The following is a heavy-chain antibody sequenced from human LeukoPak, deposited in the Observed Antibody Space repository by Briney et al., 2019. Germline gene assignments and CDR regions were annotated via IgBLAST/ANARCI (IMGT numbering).Heavy chain of an antibody. CDR2: IYYSGST. V-gene: IGHV4-59*01. D-gene: IGHD2-15*01. CDR3: ARAQKEYCSGGSCRTVAYYYYGMDV. CDR1: GXSISSYY. J-gene: IGHJ6*02. Sequence: SETLSLTCTVSGXSISSYYGSWIRQPPGKGLEWIGYIYYSGSTNYNPSLKSRVTISVDTSKNQFSLKLSSVTAADTAVYYCARAQKEYCSGGSCRTVAYYYYGMDVWGQGTTVTVSS.